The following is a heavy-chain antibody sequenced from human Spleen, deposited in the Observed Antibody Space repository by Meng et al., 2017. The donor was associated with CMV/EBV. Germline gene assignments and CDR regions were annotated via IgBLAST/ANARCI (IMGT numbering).Heavy chain of an antibody. Sequence: ASVKVSCKASGYTFTGYYMHWVRQAPGQGLEWMGWINPNSGGTNYAQKFQGRVTMTRDTSINTAYIELSRLRSDDTAVYYCARRYSGYIKWLDPWGQGTLVTVSS. CDR1: GYTFTGYY. CDR3: ARRYSGYIKWLDP. V-gene: IGHV1-2*02. J-gene: IGHJ5*02. CDR2: INPNSGGT. D-gene: IGHD5-12*01.